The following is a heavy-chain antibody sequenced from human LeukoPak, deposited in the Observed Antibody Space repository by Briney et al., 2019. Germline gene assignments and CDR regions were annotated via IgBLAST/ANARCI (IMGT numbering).Heavy chain of an antibody. D-gene: IGHD6-19*01. CDR2: IYYSGST. CDR3: ARMGHTSGWGDQDYYHYFYMDV. V-gene: IGHV4-59*08. J-gene: IGHJ6*03. Sequence: SETLSLTCTVSGGSISSYYWSWIRQPPGKGLEWIGYIYYSGSTNYNPSLKSRVTISVDTSKNQFSLKLTSVTAADTAVYYCARMGHTSGWGDQDYYHYFYMDVWGKGTTVTVSS. CDR1: GGSISSYY.